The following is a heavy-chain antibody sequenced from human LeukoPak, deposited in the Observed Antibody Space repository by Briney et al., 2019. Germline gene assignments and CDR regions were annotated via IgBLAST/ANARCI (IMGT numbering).Heavy chain of an antibody. D-gene: IGHD6-13*01. V-gene: IGHV4-59*08. CDR1: VGSISRYY. J-gene: IGHJ5*02. CDR3: ARLGEQQRKNWFDP. Sequence: SETLSLTCTVSVGSISRYYWSWIRQPPGRGLEGIGYIYYSGSTNYNPSLKSRVTISVDTSKNQFSLKLSSVTAADTAVYYCARLGEQQRKNWFDPWGQGTLVTVSS. CDR2: IYYSGST.